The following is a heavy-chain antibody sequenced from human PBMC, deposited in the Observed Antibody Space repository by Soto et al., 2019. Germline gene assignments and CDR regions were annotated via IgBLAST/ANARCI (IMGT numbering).Heavy chain of an antibody. CDR2: ISGSGGST. Sequence: GGSLRLSCAASGFTFSSYAMSWVRQAPGKGPEWVSAISGSGGSTYYADSVKGRFTISRDNSKNTLYLQMNSLRAEDTAVYYCAMGLERNAPTLSYYYGMDVWGQGTTVTVSS. CDR3: AMGLERNAPTLSYYYGMDV. D-gene: IGHD1-1*01. V-gene: IGHV3-23*01. CDR1: GFTFSSYA. J-gene: IGHJ6*02.